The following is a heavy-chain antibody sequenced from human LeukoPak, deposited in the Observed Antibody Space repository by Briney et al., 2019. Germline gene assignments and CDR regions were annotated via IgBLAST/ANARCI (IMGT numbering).Heavy chain of an antibody. CDR2: IDPNSGDT. Sequence: ASVKVSCKASGYTFTSYDINWVRQAPGQGLEWMGWIDPNSGDTNYAQKFQGRVTMTRDTSISTAYMEVSRLRSDDTAVYYCARVRSSGAFDSWGQGTLVTVSS. V-gene: IGHV1-2*02. J-gene: IGHJ4*02. D-gene: IGHD2-15*01. CDR3: ARVRSSGAFDS. CDR1: GYTFTSYD.